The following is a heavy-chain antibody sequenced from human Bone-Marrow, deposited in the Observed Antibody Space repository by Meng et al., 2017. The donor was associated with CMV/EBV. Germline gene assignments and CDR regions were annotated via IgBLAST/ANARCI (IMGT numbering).Heavy chain of an antibody. D-gene: IGHD2-2*02. CDR1: GYTFTSYD. Sequence: ASVKVSCKASGYTFTSYDINWVRQATGQGLEWMGWMNPNSGNTGYAQKFQGRVTTTRNTSISTAYMELSSLRSEDTAVYYCARHIVVVPAAIQATTGAYYYYGMDVWGQGTTVTVSS. CDR2: MNPNSGNT. CDR3: ARHIVVVPAAIQATTGAYYYYGMDV. V-gene: IGHV1-8*03. J-gene: IGHJ6*02.